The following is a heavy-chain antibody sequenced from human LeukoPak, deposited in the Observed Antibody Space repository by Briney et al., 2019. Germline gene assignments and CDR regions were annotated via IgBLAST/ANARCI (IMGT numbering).Heavy chain of an antibody. V-gene: IGHV3-33*01. CDR3: ARDGSSSWYYYYMDV. CDR1: GFTFSSYG. J-gene: IGHJ6*03. Sequence: GGSLRLSCAAAGFTFSSYGMHWVRQAPGKGLEWVAVIWYGGSNKYYADSVKGRFTISRDNSKNTLYLQMNSLRAEDTAVYYCARDGSSSWYYYYMDVWGKGTTVTVSS. CDR2: IWYGGSNK. D-gene: IGHD6-13*01.